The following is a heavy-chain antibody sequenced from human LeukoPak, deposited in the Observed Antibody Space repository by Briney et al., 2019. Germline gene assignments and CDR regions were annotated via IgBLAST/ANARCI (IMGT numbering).Heavy chain of an antibody. CDR3: ARERRAAANWFDP. Sequence: GASVTVSFKSSGYTFTSYGISWVRHAPGQGLEWMGWISAYNGNTKHAQKIQGRVTMTTDTSTSTAYMELRSLRSDATAVYYCARERRAAANWFDPWGPGTLVIVSS. CDR2: ISAYNGNT. CDR1: GYTFTSYG. V-gene: IGHV1-18*01. D-gene: IGHD6-13*01. J-gene: IGHJ5*02.